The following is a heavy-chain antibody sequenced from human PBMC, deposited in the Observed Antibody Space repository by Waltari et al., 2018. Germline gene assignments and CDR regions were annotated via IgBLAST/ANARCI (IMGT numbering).Heavy chain of an antibody. Sequence: QVQLVESGGGVVQPGRSLRLSCAASGLTFSSYGMHWVRQAPGKGPGGGGVSSNDGSDQNYADAVKGRFPISRDNTKNTLYLQMNSLRAEDTAVYYCARGGEGPYFDYWGQGALVTVSS. J-gene: IGHJ4*02. CDR2: SSNDGSDQ. CDR1: GLTFSSYG. V-gene: IGHV3-30*01. D-gene: IGHD3-16*01. CDR3: ARGGEGPYFDY.